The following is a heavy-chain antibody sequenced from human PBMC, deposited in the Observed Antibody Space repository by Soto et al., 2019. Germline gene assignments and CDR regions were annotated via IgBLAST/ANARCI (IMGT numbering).Heavy chain of an antibody. CDR1: GGSISSGGYY. D-gene: IGHD3-10*01. CDR3: ARGARITMVRGVRWFDP. Sequence: SETLSLTCTVSGGSISSGGYYWSWIRQHPGKGLEWIGYIYYSGSTYYNPSLKSRVTISVDMSKNQFSLKLSSVTAADTAVYYCARGARITMVRGVRWFDPWGQGTLVTVSS. CDR2: IYYSGST. J-gene: IGHJ5*02. V-gene: IGHV4-31*03.